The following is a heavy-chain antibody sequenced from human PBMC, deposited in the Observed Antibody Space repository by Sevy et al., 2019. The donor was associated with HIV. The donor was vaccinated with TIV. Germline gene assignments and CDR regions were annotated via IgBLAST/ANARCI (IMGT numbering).Heavy chain of an antibody. Sequence: GGSLRLSCAASGFTFSSYAMSWVRQAPGKGLEWVSTISGSADRTYYANSVKGRFTMSRDNSKNTLYLQMNSLRAEDMAFYDCAKDYRGIADLFDYWGQGTLVTVSS. CDR3: AKDYRGIADLFDY. D-gene: IGHD6-13*01. J-gene: IGHJ4*02. CDR2: ISGSADRT. CDR1: GFTFSSYA. V-gene: IGHV3-23*01.